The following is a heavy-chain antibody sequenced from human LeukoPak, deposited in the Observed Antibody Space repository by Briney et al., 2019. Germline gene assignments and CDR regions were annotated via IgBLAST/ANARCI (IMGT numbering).Heavy chain of an antibody. J-gene: IGHJ3*02. CDR2: ISSSSSYI. Sequence: GGSLRLSCAASGFTFDDYAMNWVRQAPGKGLEWVSSISSSSSYIYYADSVKGRFTISRDNAKNSLYLQMNSLRAEDTAVYYCARGAKYNWNDVLEAFDIWGQGTMVTVSS. D-gene: IGHD1-1*01. CDR3: ARGAKYNWNDVLEAFDI. V-gene: IGHV3-21*01. CDR1: GFTFDDYA.